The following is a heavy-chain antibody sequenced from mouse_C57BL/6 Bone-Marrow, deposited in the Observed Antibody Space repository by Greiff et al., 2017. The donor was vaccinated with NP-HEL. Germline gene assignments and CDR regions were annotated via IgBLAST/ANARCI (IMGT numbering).Heavy chain of an antibody. CDR1: GYTFTSYW. CDR2: IHPSDSDT. Sequence: VQLQQPGAELVKPGASVKVSCKASGYTFTSYWMHWVKQRPGQGLEWIGRIHPSDSDTNYNQKFKGKATLTVDKSSSTAYMQLSSLTSEDSAVYYCAGWGIITTVVHWYFDVWGTGTTVTVSS. V-gene: IGHV1-74*01. CDR3: AGWGIITTVVHWYFDV. D-gene: IGHD1-1*01. J-gene: IGHJ1*03.